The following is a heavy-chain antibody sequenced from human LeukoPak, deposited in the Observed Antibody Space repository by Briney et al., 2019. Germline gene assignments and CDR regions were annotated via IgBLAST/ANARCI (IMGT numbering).Heavy chain of an antibody. CDR1: GFTFSSYW. Sequence: PGGSLRLSCAASGFTFSSYWMSWVRQAPGKGLEWVANIKQDGSEKYYVDSVKGRFTISRDNSKNTLYLQMNSLRAEDTAVYYCAKDRQVLWNFDYWGQGTLVTVSS. CDR3: AKDRQVLWNFDY. D-gene: IGHD3-16*01. CDR2: IKQDGSEK. V-gene: IGHV3-7*03. J-gene: IGHJ4*02.